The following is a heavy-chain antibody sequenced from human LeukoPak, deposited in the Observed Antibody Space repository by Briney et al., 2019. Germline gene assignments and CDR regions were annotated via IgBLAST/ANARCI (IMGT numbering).Heavy chain of an antibody. D-gene: IGHD3-22*01. V-gene: IGHV1-18*01. CDR1: GYTFTNYG. CDR2: ISAYNGNT. CDR3: ARAPPDSSDYSYVWVFDY. J-gene: IGHJ4*02. Sequence: ASVTVSCKASGYTFTNYGIGWVRQAPGLGLEWMGWISAYNGNTQYAQKFQGRVTMTTDTSTSTAYMELRSLRSDDTAVYYCARAPPDSSDYSYVWVFDYWGQGTLVTVSS.